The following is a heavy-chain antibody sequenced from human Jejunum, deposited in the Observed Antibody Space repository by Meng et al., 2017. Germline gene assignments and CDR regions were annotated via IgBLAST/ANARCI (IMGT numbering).Heavy chain of an antibody. CDR1: GYSMSRGEYL. J-gene: IGHJ4*02. CDR3: ARGELLWDY. D-gene: IGHD2-2*01. CDR2: MEDRGST. V-gene: IGHV4-30-4*01. Sequence: QVALREAGPGLVEPSQTLSLTRTVPGYSMSRGEYLGSWIRQLPGKDLEWIGYMEDRGSTFYNPSLKSRVTITVDTSKNQFSLKLSSVTAADTAVYFCARGELLWDYWGQGTLVTVSS.